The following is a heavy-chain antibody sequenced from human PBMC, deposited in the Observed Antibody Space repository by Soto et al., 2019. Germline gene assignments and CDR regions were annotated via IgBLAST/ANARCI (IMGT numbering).Heavy chain of an antibody. Sequence: SETLSLTCAVSGYSISSGYSWGWIRQPPGKGLELIGSVSHSGSTYYNPSFRSRVIVSVDTSKNQFSLKLSSVTAADTAVYYCARVPGGRAYPNCAYSYYCGVDVWGQGTTVTVSS. V-gene: IGHV4-38-2*01. CDR3: ARVPGGRAYPNCAYSYYCGVDV. D-gene: IGHD7-27*01. CDR2: VSHSGST. J-gene: IGHJ6*02. CDR1: GYSISSGYS.